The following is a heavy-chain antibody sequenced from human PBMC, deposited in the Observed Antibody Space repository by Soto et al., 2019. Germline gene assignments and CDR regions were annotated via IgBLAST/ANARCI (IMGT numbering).Heavy chain of an antibody. CDR1: GATFNSYA. CDR3: GRELRVTTAGPRPYHF. CDR2: IIPIFGAA. D-gene: IGHD6-13*01. Sequence: QVQLMQSGAEVRKPGSSVKVSFKASGATFNSYAVNWVRQAPGQGLEWMGGIIPIFGAANYAQKFQSRVTCTADESTRTVYMELRSLSSGAASVFYCGRELRVTTAGPRPYHFWGQGTLVTVSS. J-gene: IGHJ4*02. V-gene: IGHV1-69*12.